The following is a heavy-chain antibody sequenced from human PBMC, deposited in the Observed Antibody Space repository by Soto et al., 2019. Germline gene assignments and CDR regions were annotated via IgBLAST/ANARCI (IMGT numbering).Heavy chain of an antibody. J-gene: IGHJ4*02. CDR2: INPDGSTT. CDR3: VRDLGIGGFADY. D-gene: IGHD2-15*01. CDR1: GFTFSSYW. Sequence: PGGSLRLSCVASGFTFSSYWMHWVRQAPGQGLVWVSRINPDGSTTLYADSVKGRFTISRDNAKDTLNLQMNNLRAGDTAVYYCVRDLGIGGFADYWGQGILVTVSS. V-gene: IGHV3-74*01.